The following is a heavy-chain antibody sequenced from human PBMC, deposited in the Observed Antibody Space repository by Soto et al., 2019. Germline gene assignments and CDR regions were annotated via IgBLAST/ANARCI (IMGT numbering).Heavy chain of an antibody. CDR1: GGSISSGGYY. CDR3: ARASAGDYVRRFDY. V-gene: IGHV4-31*03. Sequence: SETLSLTCTVSGGSISSGGYYWSWIRQHPGKGLEWIGYIYYSGSTYYNPSLKSRVTISVDTSKNQFSLKLSSVTAADTAVYYCARASAGDYVRRFDYWGQGTLVTVSS. J-gene: IGHJ4*02. CDR2: IYYSGST. D-gene: IGHD4-17*01.